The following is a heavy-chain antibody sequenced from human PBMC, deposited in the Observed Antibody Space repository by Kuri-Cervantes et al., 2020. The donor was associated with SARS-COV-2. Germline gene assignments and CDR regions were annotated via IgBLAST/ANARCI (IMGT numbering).Heavy chain of an antibody. CDR2: IIPILGIA. Sequence: SVKVSCKASGGTFSSYAISWVRQAPGQGLEWMGRIIPILGIANYTQKFQGRVTITADKSTSTAYMELSSLRSEDTAVYYCAREDCSSTSCYTDNRLDPWGQGTLVTVSS. J-gene: IGHJ5*02. CDR3: AREDCSSTSCYTDNRLDP. D-gene: IGHD2-2*02. CDR1: GGTFSSYA. V-gene: IGHV1-69*04.